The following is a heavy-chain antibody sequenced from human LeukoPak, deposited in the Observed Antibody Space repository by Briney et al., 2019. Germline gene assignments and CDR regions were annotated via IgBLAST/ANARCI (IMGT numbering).Heavy chain of an antibody. D-gene: IGHD3-3*01. CDR3: ARALTNFWSDPDAFDI. V-gene: IGHV4-34*01. J-gene: IGHJ3*02. CDR1: GGSFSGYY. CDR2: INHSGST. Sequence: SETLSLTRAVYGGSFSGYYWSWIRQPPGKGLEWIGEINHSGSTNYNPSLKSRVTISVDTSKNQFSLKLSSVTAADTAVYYCARALTNFWSDPDAFDIWGQGTMVTVSS.